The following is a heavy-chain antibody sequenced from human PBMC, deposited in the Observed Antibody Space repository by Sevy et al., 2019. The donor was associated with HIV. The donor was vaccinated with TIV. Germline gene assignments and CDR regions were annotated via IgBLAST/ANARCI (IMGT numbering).Heavy chain of an antibody. V-gene: IGHV3-23*01. CDR2: ISGTGSIT. Sequence: EGSLRLSCAASGFTFSSYAMSWVRQAPGKGLEWVSPISGTGSITYYADSVRGRFTISRDNSNNILYLQMNSLRAEDTAVYFCAKGSHNTGWFPDYWGQGTLVTVSS. J-gene: IGHJ4*02. D-gene: IGHD6-19*01. CDR1: GFTFSSYA. CDR3: AKGSHNTGWFPDY.